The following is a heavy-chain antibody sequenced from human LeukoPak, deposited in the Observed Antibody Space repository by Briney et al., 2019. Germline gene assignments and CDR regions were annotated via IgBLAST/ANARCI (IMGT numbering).Heavy chain of an antibody. CDR3: AKGIRIGGPTYFDL. CDR2: ISWNSGSI. V-gene: IGHV3-9*01. CDR1: GFTFDDYA. J-gene: IGHJ2*01. Sequence: GGSLRLSCAASGFTFDDYAMHWVRQAPGKGLEWVSGISWNSGSIGYADSVKGRFTISRDNAKNSLYLQMNSLRAEDTALYYCAKGIRIGGPTYFDLWGRGTLVTVSS. D-gene: IGHD2-15*01.